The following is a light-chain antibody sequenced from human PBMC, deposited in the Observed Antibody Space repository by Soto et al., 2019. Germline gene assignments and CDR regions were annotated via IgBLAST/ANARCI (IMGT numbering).Light chain of an antibody. J-gene: IGLJ2*01. CDR1: SSNIGAGYD. CDR3: QSYDSSVV. CDR2: GNS. V-gene: IGLV1-40*01. Sequence: QLVLTQLPSVSGAPGQRVTISCTGSSSNIGAGYDVHWYQQLPGTAPKLLIYGNSNRPSGVPDRFSGSKSGTSASLAITGLQAEDEADYYCQSYDSSVVFGGGTKLTVL.